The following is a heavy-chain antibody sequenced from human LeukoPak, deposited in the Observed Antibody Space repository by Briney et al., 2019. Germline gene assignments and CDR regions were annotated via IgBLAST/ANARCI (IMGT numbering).Heavy chain of an antibody. V-gene: IGHV3-7*01. CDR1: GFTFSSYW. D-gene: IGHD2-2*01. J-gene: IGHJ6*02. CDR2: IKQDGSEK. Sequence: PGGSLRLSCAASGFTFSSYWMSWVRQAPGEGLEWVANIKQDGSEKYYVDSVKGRFTISRDNAKNSLYLQMDSLRAEDTAVYYCARDRCSSTSCYPDNYCYYGMDVWGQGTTVTVSS. CDR3: ARDRCSSTSCYPDNYCYYGMDV.